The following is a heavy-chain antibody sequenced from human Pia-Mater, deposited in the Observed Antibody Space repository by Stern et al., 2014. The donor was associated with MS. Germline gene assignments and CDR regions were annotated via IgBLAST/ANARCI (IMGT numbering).Heavy chain of an antibody. CDR1: GGSIDGSDW. Sequence: QVQLQESGPGLLKPSGTLSLTCNVSGGSIDGSDWWSWVRQPPGKGLEWIGKIYHTGSPNYNPSLKSRGSMSVDKSKNQFPLNLASVTAADTAVYYCARAGLYDYWGQGTLVTVSS. J-gene: IGHJ4*02. CDR2: IYHTGSP. D-gene: IGHD2/OR15-2a*01. CDR3: ARAGLYDY. V-gene: IGHV4-4*02.